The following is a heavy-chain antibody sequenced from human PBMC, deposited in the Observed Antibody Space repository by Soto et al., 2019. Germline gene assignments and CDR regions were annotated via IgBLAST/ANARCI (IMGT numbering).Heavy chain of an antibody. Sequence: ASVKVSCKASGYTFTSYDINWVRQATGQGLEWMGWMNPNSGNTGYAQKFQGRVTMTRNTSISTAYMELSSLRSEDTAVYYCARGRVDYRAAYYGMDVWGQGTTVIVSS. J-gene: IGHJ6*01. V-gene: IGHV1-8*01. D-gene: IGHD4-4*01. CDR2: MNPNSGNT. CDR1: GYTFTSYD. CDR3: ARGRVDYRAAYYGMDV.